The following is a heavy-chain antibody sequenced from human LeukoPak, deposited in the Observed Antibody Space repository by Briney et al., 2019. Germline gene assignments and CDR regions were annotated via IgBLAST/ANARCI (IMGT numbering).Heavy chain of an antibody. D-gene: IGHD6-19*01. CDR2: ISSSSSTI. J-gene: IGHJ4*02. CDR1: GFTFSGYW. Sequence: LTGGSLRLSCAASGFTFSGYWMHWVRQVPGKGLEWVSYISSSSSTIYYADSVKGRFTISRDNAKNSLYLQMNSLRAEDTAVHYCARGHSSGWRISTRPLHYWGQGTLVTVSS. V-gene: IGHV3-48*01. CDR3: ARGHSSGWRISTRPLHY.